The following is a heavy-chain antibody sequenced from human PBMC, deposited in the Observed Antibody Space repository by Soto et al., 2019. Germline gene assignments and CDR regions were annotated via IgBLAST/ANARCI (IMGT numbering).Heavy chain of an antibody. J-gene: IGHJ5*02. D-gene: IGHD4-17*01. V-gene: IGHV1-2*07. CDR1: GYTFTDYY. Sequence: QVQLVQSGAEVKKPGASVRVSCKASGYTFTDYYLHWVRQAPGQGLEWMGWIDTNSGGTQYARKFHGRVTMTRATSTSTAYMELSRLKSDDTAIYYCARDSPLTTGCFDPWGQGTLVTVSS. CDR3: ARDSPLTTGCFDP. CDR2: IDTNSGGT.